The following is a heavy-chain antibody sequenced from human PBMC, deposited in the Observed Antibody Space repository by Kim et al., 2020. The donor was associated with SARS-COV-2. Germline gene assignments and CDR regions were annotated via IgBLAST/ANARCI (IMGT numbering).Heavy chain of an antibody. V-gene: IGHV4-39*01. D-gene: IGHD1-7*01. J-gene: IGHJ4*02. CDR1: GGSISGSNAY. Sequence: SETLSLTCTVSGGSISGSNAYWGWIRQPPGKGLEWIGNMYYGGSTYYNPSLKSRVTISVDTSKNQFSLKLSSVTATDTAVYYCARRSITGTSIDYWGQGTLVTVSS. CDR3: ARRSITGTSIDY. CDR2: MYYGGST.